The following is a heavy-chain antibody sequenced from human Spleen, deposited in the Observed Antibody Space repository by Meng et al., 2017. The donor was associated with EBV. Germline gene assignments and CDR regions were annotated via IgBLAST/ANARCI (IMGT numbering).Heavy chain of an antibody. V-gene: IGHV2-5*02. CDR2: IYWDDDK. D-gene: IGHD6-6*01. Sequence: QIAMAASGPPLVKPTQTLTLSCTFSGFSLSSRGVGVGWIRQPPVKALEWLAVIYWDDDKRYSPSLKSRLTITKDTSKNQVVLTMTNMDPVDAATYYCAHIIAARPFDYWGQGTLVTVSS. CDR3: AHIIAARPFDY. J-gene: IGHJ4*02. CDR1: GFSLSSRGVG.